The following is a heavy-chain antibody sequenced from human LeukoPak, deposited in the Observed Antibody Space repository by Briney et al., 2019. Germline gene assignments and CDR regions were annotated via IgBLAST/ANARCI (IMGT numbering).Heavy chain of an antibody. Sequence: GGSLRLSCAASGFTFSGSAMHWVRQASGKGLEWVGRIRSKANSYATAYAASVKGRFTISRDDSKNTAYLQMSSLKTEDTAVYYCTRPSDIAAAGSHWGQGTLVTVSS. D-gene: IGHD6-13*01. V-gene: IGHV3-73*01. CDR1: GFTFSGSA. J-gene: IGHJ4*02. CDR2: IRSKANSYAT. CDR3: TRPSDIAAAGSH.